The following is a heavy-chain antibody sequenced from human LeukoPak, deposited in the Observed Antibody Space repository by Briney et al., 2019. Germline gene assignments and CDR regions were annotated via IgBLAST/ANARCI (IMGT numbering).Heavy chain of an antibody. D-gene: IGHD3-10*01. Sequence: PSETLSLTCTVSGGSISSYYWSWIRQPAGKGLEWIGRIYTSGSTNYNPSLKRRVTMSVDTSKNQFSLKLSSVTAADTAVYYCARGTMVRASDYYYMDVWGKGTTVTVSS. CDR1: GGSISSYY. CDR2: IYTSGST. V-gene: IGHV4-4*07. J-gene: IGHJ6*03. CDR3: ARGTMVRASDYYYMDV.